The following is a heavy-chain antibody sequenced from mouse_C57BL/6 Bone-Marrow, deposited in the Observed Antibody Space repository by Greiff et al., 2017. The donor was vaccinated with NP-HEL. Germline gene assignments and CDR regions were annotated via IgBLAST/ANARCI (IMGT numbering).Heavy chain of an antibody. V-gene: IGHV5-4*03. J-gene: IGHJ4*01. CDR2: ISDGGSYT. CDR1: GFTFSSYA. D-gene: IGHD2-5*01. Sequence: EVMLVESGGGLVKPGGSLKLSCAASGFTFSSYAMSWVRQTPEKRLEWVATISDGGSYTYYPDNVKGRFTISRDNAKNNLYLQMSQLKSEDTAMYYCERAYSNYCYYAMDYWGQGTSVTVSS. CDR3: ERAYSNYCYYAMDY.